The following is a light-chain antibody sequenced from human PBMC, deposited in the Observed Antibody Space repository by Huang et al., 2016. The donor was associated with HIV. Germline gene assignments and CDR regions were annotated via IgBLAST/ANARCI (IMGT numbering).Light chain of an antibody. J-gene: IGKJ2*01. CDR2: AAS. V-gene: IGKV1-39*01. CDR1: QSISSY. CDR3: QQTYIIPIT. Sequence: DIQMTQSPFSLSASVGDRVTITCRASQSISSYLNWYQQKPGKAHKILIYAASTLQSGIPSRFSGSGAGTDFTLTITSLQPEDWATYYCQQTYIIPITFGQGTKLEIK.